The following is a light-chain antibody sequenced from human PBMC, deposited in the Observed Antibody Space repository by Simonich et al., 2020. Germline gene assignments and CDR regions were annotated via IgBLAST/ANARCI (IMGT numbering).Light chain of an antibody. V-gene: IGLV6-57*03. CDR3: QSYDSSNWV. Sequence: NFMLTQPLSVSESPGKTVTISCTRSSGSIASNYVQWYQQRPGSAPTTVLYEDNQRPSGFPDRFSGSIDSSSNSASLTISGLKTEDEADYYCQSYDSSNWVFGGGTKLTVL. CDR1: SGSIASNY. CDR2: EDN. J-gene: IGLJ3*02.